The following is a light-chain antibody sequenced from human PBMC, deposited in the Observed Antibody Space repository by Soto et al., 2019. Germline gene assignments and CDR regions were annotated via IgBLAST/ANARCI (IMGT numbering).Light chain of an antibody. CDR1: QSVGHN. CDR3: QKYNNWPRT. J-gene: IGKJ1*01. CDR2: VAS. Sequence: DIVMTQSPVTLSVSPGDRATLSCRASQSVGHNLAWFQQKPGQAPRLLIYVASAGATGILYRFSGSGFGTEFTLTISSRQSEDLAVYYCQKYNNWPRTFGQGTKVE. V-gene: IGKV3-15*01.